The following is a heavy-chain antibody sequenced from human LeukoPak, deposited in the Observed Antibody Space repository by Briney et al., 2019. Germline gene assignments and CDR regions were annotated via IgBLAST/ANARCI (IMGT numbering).Heavy chain of an antibody. Sequence: SETLSLTCTVSGGSIGSSSYYWGWIRQPPGKGLEWIGSIYYSGSTYYNPSLKSRVTISVDTSKNQFSLKLSSVTAADTAVYYCARLGGKLRSYWGQGTLVTVSS. CDR2: IYYSGST. CDR3: ARLGGKLRSY. CDR1: GGSIGSSSYY. J-gene: IGHJ4*02. V-gene: IGHV4-39*01. D-gene: IGHD3-16*01.